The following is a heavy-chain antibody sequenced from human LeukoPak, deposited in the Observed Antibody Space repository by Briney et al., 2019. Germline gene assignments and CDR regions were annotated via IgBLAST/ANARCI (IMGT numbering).Heavy chain of an antibody. V-gene: IGHV4-59*01. CDR2: IYYSGST. Sequence: SETLSLTCTVSGGSISSYYWSWIRQPPGKGLEWIGYIYYSGSTNYNPSLKSRVTISVDTSKNQFSLKLSSVTAADAAVYYCARAYSSGWYLFDYWGQGTLVTVSS. J-gene: IGHJ4*02. CDR1: GGSISSYY. D-gene: IGHD6-19*01. CDR3: ARAYSSGWYLFDY.